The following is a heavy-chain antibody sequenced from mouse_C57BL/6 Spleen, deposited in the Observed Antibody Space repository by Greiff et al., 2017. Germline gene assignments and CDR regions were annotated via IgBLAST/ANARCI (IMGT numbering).Heavy chain of an antibody. Sequence: DVKLQESGPGLVKPSQSLSLTCSVTGYSITSGYYWNWIRQFPGNKLEWMGYISYDGSNNYNPSLKNRISITRDTSKNQFFLKLNSVTTEDTATYYCARRYYGSSYGDYFDYGGQGTTLTVSS. D-gene: IGHD1-1*01. CDR3: ARRYYGSSYGDYFDY. CDR1: GYSITSGYY. J-gene: IGHJ2*01. CDR2: ISYDGSN. V-gene: IGHV3-6*01.